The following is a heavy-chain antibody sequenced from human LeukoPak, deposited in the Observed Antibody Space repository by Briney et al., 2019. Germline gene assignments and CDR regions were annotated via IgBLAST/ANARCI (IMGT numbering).Heavy chain of an antibody. D-gene: IGHD5-18*01. CDR1: GFTFSNYG. CDR2: IRYDGSYK. CDR3: TTDTAMVF. Sequence: GGSLRLSCATSGFTFSNYGMHWVRQAPGKGLDWVAFIRYDGSYKYYADSVKGRFTISRDNSKNTLYLQMNSLKTEDTAVYYCTTDTAMVFWGQGTLVTVSS. V-gene: IGHV3-30*02. J-gene: IGHJ4*02.